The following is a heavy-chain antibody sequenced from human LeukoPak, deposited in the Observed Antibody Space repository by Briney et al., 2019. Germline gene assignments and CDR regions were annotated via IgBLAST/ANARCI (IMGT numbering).Heavy chain of an antibody. CDR1: GFTFSSYA. CDR3: AKAKTTVVTHDDY. Sequence: GGSLRLSCAASGFTFSSYAISWVRQAPGRGLEWVSTISGSGGSTYYADSVKGRFTLSRDNSKNTLYLQMNSLRAEDTAVYYCAKAKTTVVTHDDYWGQRTLVTVSS. D-gene: IGHD4-23*01. J-gene: IGHJ4*02. V-gene: IGHV3-23*01. CDR2: ISGSGGST.